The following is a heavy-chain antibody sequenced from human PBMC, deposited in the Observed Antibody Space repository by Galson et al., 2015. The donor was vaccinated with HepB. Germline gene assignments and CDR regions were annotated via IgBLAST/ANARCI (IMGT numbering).Heavy chain of an antibody. V-gene: IGHV6-1*01. D-gene: IGHD2-21*01. CDR3: AREVYYYLDY. CDR1: GDSVSSNSAL. CDR2: TYYRSKWYS. Sequence: CAISGDSVSSNSALWNWIRQSPSRGLEWLGRTYYRSKWYSEYDVSVKNRIAINPDTSQNQFSLQLNSMTPDDTAVYYCAREVYYYLDYWGQGTLVTVSS. J-gene: IGHJ4*02.